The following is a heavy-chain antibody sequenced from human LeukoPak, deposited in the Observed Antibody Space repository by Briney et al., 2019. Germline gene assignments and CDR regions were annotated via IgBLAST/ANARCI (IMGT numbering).Heavy chain of an antibody. Sequence: ASVKVSCQASGYTFTSYAMHWVRQAPGQRLEWMGWINAGNGNTKYSQKFQGRVTMTRDTSTSTVYMELSSLRSEDTAVYYCARDLVGSGYEDYWGQGTLVTVSS. CDR3: ARDLVGSGYEDY. CDR2: INAGNGNT. V-gene: IGHV1-3*01. CDR1: GYTFTSYA. D-gene: IGHD3-22*01. J-gene: IGHJ4*02.